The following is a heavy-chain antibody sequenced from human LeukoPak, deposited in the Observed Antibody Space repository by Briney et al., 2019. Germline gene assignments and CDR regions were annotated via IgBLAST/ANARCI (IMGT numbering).Heavy chain of an antibody. D-gene: IGHD5-24*01. CDR1: GYTFTGYY. CDR3: ARVVAAGLSRPSTIYSSGPGYYYYMDV. Sequence: GASVKVSCKASGYTFTGYYMHWVRQAPGQGLEWMGWINPNSGGTNYAQKFQGRVTMTRDTSISTAYMELSRLRSDDTAVYYCARVVAAGLSRPSTIYSSGPGYYYYMDVWGKGTTVTISS. V-gene: IGHV1-2*02. CDR2: INPNSGGT. J-gene: IGHJ6*03.